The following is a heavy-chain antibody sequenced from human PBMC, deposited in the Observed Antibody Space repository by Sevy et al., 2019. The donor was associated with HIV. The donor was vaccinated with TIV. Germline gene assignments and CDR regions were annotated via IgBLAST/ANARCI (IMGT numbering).Heavy chain of an antibody. CDR3: ARGDYFGSGSRSLGYYYGMDV. J-gene: IGHJ6*02. D-gene: IGHD3-10*01. V-gene: IGHV6-1*01. CDR1: GDSVSSNSAA. CDR2: THYRSKWSY. Sequence: QSQTLSLTCVIYGDSVSSNSAAWNWIRQSPSTGLEWLGRTHYRSKWSYDYAVSLKSRITIHPDTSKNQFSLQLSSVTPEDTAVYFCARGDYFGSGSRSLGYYYGMDVWGQGTAVTVSS.